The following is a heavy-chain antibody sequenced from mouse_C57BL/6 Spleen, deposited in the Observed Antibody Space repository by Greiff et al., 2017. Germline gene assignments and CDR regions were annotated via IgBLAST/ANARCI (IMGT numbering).Heavy chain of an antibody. CDR1: GYTFTSYW. CDR2: IHPNSGST. V-gene: IGHV1-64*01. D-gene: IGHD1-1*01. J-gene: IGHJ2*01. CDR3: ARENYGSRNY. Sequence: QVQLQQPGAELVKPGASVKLSCKASGYTFTSYWMHWVKQRPGQGLEWIGMIHPNSGSTNYNEKFKGKATLTVDKSSSTAYMQLSSLTSEDSAVYYCARENYGSRNYWGQGTTLTVSS.